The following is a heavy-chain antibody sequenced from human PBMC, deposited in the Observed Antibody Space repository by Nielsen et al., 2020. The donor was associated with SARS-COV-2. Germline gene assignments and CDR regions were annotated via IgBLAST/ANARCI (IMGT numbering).Heavy chain of an antibody. CDR3: ARDQSSSWGEGYFDY. D-gene: IGHD6-13*01. J-gene: IGHJ4*02. CDR1: GFTFSSYG. V-gene: IGHV3-33*01. CDR2: IWYDGSNK. Sequence: GESLKISCAASGFTFSSYGMHWVRQAPGKGLEWVAVIWYDGSNKYYADSVKGRFTISRDNSKNTLYLQMNSLRAEDTAVYYCARDQSSSWGEGYFDYWGQGTLVTVSS.